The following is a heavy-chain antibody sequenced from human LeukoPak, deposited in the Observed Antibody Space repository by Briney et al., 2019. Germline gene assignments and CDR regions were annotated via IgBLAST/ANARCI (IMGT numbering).Heavy chain of an antibody. Sequence: PSETLSLTCTVSGGSISSYYWSWIRQPPGKGLEWIGYIYYSGSTNYNPSLKSRVTISVDTSKNQFSLKLSSVTAADTAVYYCATPTRYDSSGYYYPYYYYYMDVWGKGTTVTVSS. CDR3: ATPTRYDSSGYYYPYYYYYMDV. V-gene: IGHV4-59*01. D-gene: IGHD3-22*01. J-gene: IGHJ6*03. CDR2: IYYSGST. CDR1: GGSISSYY.